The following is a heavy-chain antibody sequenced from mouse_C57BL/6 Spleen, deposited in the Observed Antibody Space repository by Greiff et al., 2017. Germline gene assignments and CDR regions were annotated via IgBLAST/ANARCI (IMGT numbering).Heavy chain of an antibody. J-gene: IGHJ3*01. Sequence: EVMLVESGGGLVKPGGSLKLSCAASGFTFSSYAMSWVRQTPEKRLEWVATISDGGSYTYYPDNVKGRFTISRDNAKNNLYLQMSHLKSEDTAMYYCARGGLYYDYEGFAYWGQGTLVTVSA. CDR2: ISDGGSYT. V-gene: IGHV5-4*03. CDR3: ARGGLYYDYEGFAY. D-gene: IGHD2-4*01. CDR1: GFTFSSYA.